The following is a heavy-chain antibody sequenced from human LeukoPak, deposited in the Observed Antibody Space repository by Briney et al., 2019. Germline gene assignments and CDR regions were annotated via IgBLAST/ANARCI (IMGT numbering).Heavy chain of an antibody. Sequence: GASVTVSSTLSRYTFIVYYMHWVRHAPGQGLERIVWITTNSGGTNYAQTFQGRVTFNRETSISTSHIELRRLPSDAPPVYSCLLSGRFTMVRGDIRGRDYWGQGTLVSVSS. CDR1: RYTFIVYY. CDR3: LLSGRFTMVRGDIRGRDY. D-gene: IGHD3-10*01. J-gene: IGHJ4*02. CDR2: ITTNSGGT. V-gene: IGHV1-2*02.